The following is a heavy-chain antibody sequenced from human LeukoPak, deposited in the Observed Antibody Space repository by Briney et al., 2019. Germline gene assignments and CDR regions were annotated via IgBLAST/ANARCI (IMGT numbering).Heavy chain of an antibody. CDR2: IYPGDSDT. CDR1: GYSFTSYW. D-gene: IGHD6-19*01. CDR3: AWVSEWPSWWFDP. Sequence: GESLKISCKGSGYSFTSYWIGWVRQMPGKGLEWMGIIYPGDSDTRYSPSFQGQVTISADKSISTAYLQWSSLKASDTAMYYCAWVSEWPSWWFDPWGQGTLVTISS. J-gene: IGHJ5*02. V-gene: IGHV5-51*01.